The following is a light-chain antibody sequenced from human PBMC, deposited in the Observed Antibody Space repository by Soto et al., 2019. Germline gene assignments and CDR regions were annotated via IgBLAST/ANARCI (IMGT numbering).Light chain of an antibody. CDR2: AAS. V-gene: IGKV1-39*01. Sequence: DLQMTQSPSYLSASVGDRFTITCRASQTTKKYLNWYQMKPGKAPKLLIYAASTLQTGVPSRLTGSGYGTDLTLTIISMKPEDYETYLCQQSYSMPYAFGPGTKVDIK. CDR3: QQSYSMPYA. CDR1: QTTKKY. J-gene: IGKJ2*01.